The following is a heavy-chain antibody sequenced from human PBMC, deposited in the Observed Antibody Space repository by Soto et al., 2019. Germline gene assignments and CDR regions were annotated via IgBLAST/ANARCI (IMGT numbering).Heavy chain of an antibody. V-gene: IGHV1-3*01. Sequence: QVQLVQSGAEVKKPGASVKVSCKASGYTFTSYAMHWVRQAPGQRLEWMGWINAGNGNTKYSQKFQGRVTITRDTSVSTAYMELSSLRSEDSAVYYCARVAYQLLGFDYWGQGTLVTVSS. CDR3: ARVAYQLLGFDY. D-gene: IGHD2-2*01. CDR2: INAGNGNT. J-gene: IGHJ4*02. CDR1: GYTFTSYA.